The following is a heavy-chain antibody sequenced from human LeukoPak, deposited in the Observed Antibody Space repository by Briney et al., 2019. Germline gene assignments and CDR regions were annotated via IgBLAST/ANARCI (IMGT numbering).Heavy chain of an antibody. CDR2: IYTSGST. CDR1: AGSISSGSYY. CDR3: ARVSRELQGAFDI. J-gene: IGHJ3*02. D-gene: IGHD3-10*01. V-gene: IGHV4-61*02. Sequence: PSQTLSLTCTVSAGSISSGSYYWSWIRQPAGKGLEWIGRIYTSGSTNYNPSLKSRVTISVDTSKNQFSLKLSSVTAADTAMYYCARVSRELQGAFDIWGQGTMVTVSS.